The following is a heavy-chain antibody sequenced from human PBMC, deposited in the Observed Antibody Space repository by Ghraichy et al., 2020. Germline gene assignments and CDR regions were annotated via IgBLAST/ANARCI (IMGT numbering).Heavy chain of an antibody. D-gene: IGHD3-10*01. Sequence: SETLSLTCAVSGGSISSGGYSWSWIRQPPGKGLEWIGYIYHSGSTYYNPSLKSRVTISVDRSKNQFSLKLSSVTAADTAVYYCASGFGELYYFDYWGQGTLVTVSS. CDR3: ASGFGELYYFDY. CDR2: IYHSGST. CDR1: GGSISSGGYS. V-gene: IGHV4-30-2*01. J-gene: IGHJ4*02.